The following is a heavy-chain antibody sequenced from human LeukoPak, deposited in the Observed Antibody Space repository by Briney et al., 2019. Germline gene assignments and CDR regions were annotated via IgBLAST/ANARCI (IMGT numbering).Heavy chain of an antibody. D-gene: IGHD3-10*01. V-gene: IGHV3-21*04. Sequence: GGSLRLSCAASGSTFSSYSMNWVRQAPGKGLKWVSSISSSSSYIYYADSVKGRFTISRDNAKNSLYLQMNSLRAEDTAVYYCASNKDYYGSGSYVGWGQGTLVTVSS. J-gene: IGHJ4*02. CDR2: ISSSSSYI. CDR3: ASNKDYYGSGSYVG. CDR1: GSTFSSYS.